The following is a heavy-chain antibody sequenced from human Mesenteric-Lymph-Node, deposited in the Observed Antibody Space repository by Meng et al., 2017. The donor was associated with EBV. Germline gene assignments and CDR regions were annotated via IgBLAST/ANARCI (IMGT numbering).Heavy chain of an antibody. V-gene: IGHV4-4*02. Sequence: VALKEVGPGLVKPSGTLSLTCACSGDSISRDKWWSWVRQPPGKGLEWIGEIYHSGSTNYNPSLTSRVTILVDKSKNQFSLKLSSVTAADTAVYYCASRYCPTTSCRQDWGQGTLVTVSS. D-gene: IGHD2-2*01. CDR1: GDSISRDKW. J-gene: IGHJ4*02. CDR2: IYHSGST. CDR3: ASRYCPTTSCRQD.